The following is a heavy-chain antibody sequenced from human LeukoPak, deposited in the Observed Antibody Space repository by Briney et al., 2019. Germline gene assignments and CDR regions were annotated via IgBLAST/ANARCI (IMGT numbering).Heavy chain of an antibody. CDR3: ARRVLRYCSSTSCYTSSEGYYYYYMDV. CDR2: ISAYNGNT. CDR1: GYTFTSYG. D-gene: IGHD2-2*02. V-gene: IGHV1-18*01. J-gene: IGHJ6*03. Sequence: GASVKVSCKASGYTFTSYGISWVRQAPGQGLEWMGWISAYNGNTNYAQKLQGRVTMTTDTSTSTAYMELRSLRSDDTAVYYCARRVLRYCSSTSCYTSSEGYYYYYMDVWGKGTTVTVSS.